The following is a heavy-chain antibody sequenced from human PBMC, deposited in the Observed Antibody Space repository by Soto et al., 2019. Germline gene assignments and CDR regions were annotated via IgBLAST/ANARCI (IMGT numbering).Heavy chain of an antibody. CDR2: VSHNGDS. CDR3: ARNRYAGYDFDS. V-gene: IGHV4-4*02. D-gene: IGHD5-12*01. Sequence: QVQLQESGPGLMKPSGTLSLTCAVSSGSVTSGNWWWWVRQPPGKGLEWSGEVSHNGDSHPVSSLKSRVTISIDKSRNQFSLSLTSVTAADTAVSYCARNRYAGYDFDSWGQGTLVAVSS. J-gene: IGHJ4*02. CDR1: SGSVTSGNW.